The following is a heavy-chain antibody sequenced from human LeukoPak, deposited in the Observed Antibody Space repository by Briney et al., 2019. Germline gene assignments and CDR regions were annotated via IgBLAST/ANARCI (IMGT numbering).Heavy chain of an antibody. Sequence: GGSLRLSCAASGFTFSSYNMNWVRQAPGKGLEWVSSITSDSSYVFYADSVKGRFTISRDNAKNSLYLQMNSLRAEDTAVYYCARFIAAPYYFDYWGRGTLVTVSS. CDR3: ARFIAAPYYFDY. V-gene: IGHV3-21*01. CDR1: GFTFSSYN. CDR2: ITSDSSYV. D-gene: IGHD6-13*01. J-gene: IGHJ4*02.